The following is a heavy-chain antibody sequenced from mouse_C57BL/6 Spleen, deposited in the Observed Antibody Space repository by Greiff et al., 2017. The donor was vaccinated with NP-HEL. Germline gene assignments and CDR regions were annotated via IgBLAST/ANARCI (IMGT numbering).Heavy chain of an antibody. CDR2: IYPSDSET. J-gene: IGHJ3*01. D-gene: IGHD1-1*01. Sequence: QVQLQQPGAELVRPGSSVKLSCKASGYTFTSYWMDWVKQRPGQGLEWIGNIYPSDSETHYNQKFKDKATLTVDKSSSTAYMQLSSLTSEDSAVYYCARGIYYGSSRFAYWGQGTLVTVSA. CDR1: GYTFTSYW. V-gene: IGHV1-61*01. CDR3: ARGIYYGSSRFAY.